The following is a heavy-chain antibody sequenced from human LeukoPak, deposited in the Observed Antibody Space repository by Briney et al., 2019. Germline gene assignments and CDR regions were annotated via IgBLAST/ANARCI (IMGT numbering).Heavy chain of an antibody. V-gene: IGHV4-39*07. CDR2: INHSGST. CDR1: GGSITNYSYY. CDR3: ARFPVTGPSIDY. J-gene: IGHJ4*02. D-gene: IGHD2-21*02. Sequence: SETLSLTCTVFGGSITNYSYYWGWIRQPPGKGLEWIGEINHSGSTNYNPSLKSRVTISVDTSKNQFSLKLSSVTAADTAVYYCARFPVTGPSIDYWGQGTLVTVSS.